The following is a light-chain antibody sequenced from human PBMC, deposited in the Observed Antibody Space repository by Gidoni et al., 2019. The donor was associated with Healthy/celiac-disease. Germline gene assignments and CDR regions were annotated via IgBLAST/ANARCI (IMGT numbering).Light chain of an antibody. Sequence: DIVMTQSPDSLAVSLGDRETINCKSRQSVLYSSNNKSYLAWYQQKPGQPPKLLIYWASTRESGVPDRFSGSGSGTDFTLTISSLQAEDVAVYYCQQYYSTPLTFGGGTKVEIK. J-gene: IGKJ4*01. CDR3: QQYYSTPLT. CDR1: QSVLYSSNNKSY. CDR2: WAS. V-gene: IGKV4-1*01.